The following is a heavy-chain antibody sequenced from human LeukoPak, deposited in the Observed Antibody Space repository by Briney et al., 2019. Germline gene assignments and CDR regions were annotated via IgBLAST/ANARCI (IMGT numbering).Heavy chain of an antibody. CDR2: IRSKAYGGTT. CDR1: GFTFGDYA. V-gene: IGHV3-49*04. J-gene: IGHJ4*02. CDR3: TRVGISLAGNYFDF. D-gene: IGHD6-19*01. Sequence: GGSLRLSCTASGFTFGDYAVSWVRQAPGKGLEWVGFIRSKAYGGTTEYAASVKGRFTISRDDSKSIAYLQINSLKTEDTGVYYCTRVGISLAGNYFDFWGQGTLVTVSS.